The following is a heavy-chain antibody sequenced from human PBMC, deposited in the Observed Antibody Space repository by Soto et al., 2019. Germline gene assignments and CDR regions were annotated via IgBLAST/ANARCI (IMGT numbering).Heavy chain of an antibody. CDR1: GGSISSGGYY. D-gene: IGHD3-10*01. CDR2: IYYSGST. V-gene: IGHV4-31*03. CDR3: ARESPSMVRRSDAFDI. Sequence: QVQLQESGPGLVKPSQTLSLTCTVSGGSISSGGYYWSWIRQHPGKGLEWIGYIYYSGSTYYNPSLKSRVTISVDTSKNQFSLKLSSVTAADTAVYYCARESPSMVRRSDAFDIWGQGTMVTVSS. J-gene: IGHJ3*02.